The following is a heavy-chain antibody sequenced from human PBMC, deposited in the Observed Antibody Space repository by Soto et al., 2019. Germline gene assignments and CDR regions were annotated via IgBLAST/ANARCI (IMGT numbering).Heavy chain of an antibody. CDR1: GFTFSNAW. Sequence: GGSLRLSCAASGFTFSNAWMNWVRQAPGKGLEWVGRIKSKTDGGTTDYAAPVKGRFTISRDDSKNTLYLQMNSLKTEDTAVYYCTTGYPSSGWSEFDYWGHGTLVTVSS. J-gene: IGHJ4*01. D-gene: IGHD6-19*01. CDR3: TTGYPSSGWSEFDY. V-gene: IGHV3-15*07. CDR2: IKSKTDGGTT.